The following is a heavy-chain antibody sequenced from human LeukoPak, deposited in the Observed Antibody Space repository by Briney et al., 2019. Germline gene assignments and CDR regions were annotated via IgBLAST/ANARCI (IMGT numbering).Heavy chain of an antibody. CDR2: ISGGAGTM. D-gene: IGHD2-21*01. CDR3: ARDVIMDV. CDR1: GFNFGTYS. Sequence: GGSLRLSCAASGFNFGTYSMNWVRQAPGTGLEWISCISGGAGTMYYASSVKGRFTISRDNAKNSLYLQLNSLRAEDTAVYYCARDVIMDVWGKGTTVTVSS. J-gene: IGHJ6*03. V-gene: IGHV3-48*01.